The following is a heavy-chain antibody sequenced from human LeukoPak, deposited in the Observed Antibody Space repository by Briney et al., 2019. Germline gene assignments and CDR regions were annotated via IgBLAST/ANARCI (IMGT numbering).Heavy chain of an antibody. CDR3: VKELYMDV. J-gene: IGHJ6*03. CDR1: GFTFSSYA. Sequence: PGGSLRLSCADSGFTFSSYAMTWVRQAPGKGLEWVSAISGNGDSTYYADSVKGRFTISRDNSKNTLFLQMDSLRTEDSGVYYCVKELYMDVWGKGTTVTVSS. CDR2: ISGNGDST. V-gene: IGHV3-23*01.